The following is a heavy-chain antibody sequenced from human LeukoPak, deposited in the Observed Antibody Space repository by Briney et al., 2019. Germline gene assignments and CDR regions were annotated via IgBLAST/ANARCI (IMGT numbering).Heavy chain of an antibody. CDR3: ARGGFYDSSGYLFFDY. J-gene: IGHJ4*02. D-gene: IGHD3-22*01. Sequence: ASVKVSCKASGGTFSSYAISWVRQAPGQGLEWMGRIIPIFGIANYAQKFQGRVTITADKSTSTAYMELSSLRSEDTAVYYCARGGFYDSSGYLFFDYWGQGTLVTVPS. V-gene: IGHV1-69*04. CDR2: IIPIFGIA. CDR1: GGTFSSYA.